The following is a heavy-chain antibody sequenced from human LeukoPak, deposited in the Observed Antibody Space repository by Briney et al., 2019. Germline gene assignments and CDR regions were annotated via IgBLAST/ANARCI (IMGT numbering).Heavy chain of an antibody. Sequence: GGSLRLSCAASGFTFSNYAMSWVRQAPGEGLEWVSAISNSGGTIHYADSVKGRFTISRDNSKNTLYLQMHSLTAEDTAVYHCAKGKGTGSYYYFDYWGQGTLVIVSS. CDR3: AKGKGTGSYYYFDY. D-gene: IGHD1-26*01. CDR2: ISNSGGTI. CDR1: GFTFSNYA. V-gene: IGHV3-23*01. J-gene: IGHJ4*02.